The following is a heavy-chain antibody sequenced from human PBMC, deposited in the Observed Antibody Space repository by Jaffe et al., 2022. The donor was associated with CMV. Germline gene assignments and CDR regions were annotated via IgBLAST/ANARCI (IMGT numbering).Heavy chain of an antibody. CDR3: ARVRTPYYYDSSGFTGYFQH. CDR1: GFTFSSYG. CDR2: IWYDGSNK. V-gene: IGHV3-33*08. Sequence: QVQLVESGGGVVQPGRSLRLSCAASGFTFSSYGMHWVRQAPGKGLEWVAVIWYDGSNKYYADSVKGRFTISRDNSKNTLYLQMNSLRAEDTAVYYCARVRTPYYYDSSGFTGYFQHWGQGTLVTVSS. D-gene: IGHD3-22*01. J-gene: IGHJ1*01.